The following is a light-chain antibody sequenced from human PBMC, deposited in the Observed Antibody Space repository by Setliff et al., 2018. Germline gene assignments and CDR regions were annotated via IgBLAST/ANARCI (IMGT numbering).Light chain of an antibody. CDR1: SSDVGGYNY. CDR3: NSYTSSSTML. Sequence: QSALTQPASVSGSPGQSITISCTGTSSDVGGYNYVSWYQQHPGKAPKLMIYDVRKRPSGVSNRFSGSKSGNTASLTISGLQAEDEADYYCNSYTSSSTMLFGGGTKATVL. J-gene: IGLJ2*01. CDR2: DVR. V-gene: IGLV2-14*01.